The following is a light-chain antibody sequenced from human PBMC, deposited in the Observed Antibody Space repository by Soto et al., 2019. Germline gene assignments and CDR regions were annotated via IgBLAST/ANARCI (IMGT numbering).Light chain of an antibody. Sequence: QSALTQPASVSGSPGQSITISCTGTSSDVGSYNLVSWYQQHPGKAPKLMIYEGSKRPSGVSKRFSGSKSGYTASLTISGLQAEDEADYYCCSYAGSSTPVVFGGGTKLTVL. V-gene: IGLV2-23*01. J-gene: IGLJ2*01. CDR1: SSDVGSYNL. CDR3: CSYAGSSTPVV. CDR2: EGS.